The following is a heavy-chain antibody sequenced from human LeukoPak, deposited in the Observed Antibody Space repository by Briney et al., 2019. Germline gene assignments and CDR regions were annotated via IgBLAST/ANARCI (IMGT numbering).Heavy chain of an antibody. CDR1: GGAFSSYA. V-gene: IGHV1-69*01. J-gene: IGHJ4*02. CDR2: IIPIFGTA. Sequence: SVKVSCKASGGAFSSYAISWVRQGPGQGLEWVGGIIPIFGTANYAQKFKGRVKITADESTSTAYMELSRLRSEDTAVYYCARLASEQQLVGRQQYYFHYWGQGALVTVSS. D-gene: IGHD6-13*01. CDR3: ARLASEQQLVGRQQYYFHY.